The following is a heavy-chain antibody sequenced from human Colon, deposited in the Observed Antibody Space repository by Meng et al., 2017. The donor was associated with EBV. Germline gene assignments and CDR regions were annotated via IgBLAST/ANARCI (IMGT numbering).Heavy chain of an antibody. D-gene: IGHD2-21*02. V-gene: IGHV4-30-2*01. Sequence: RPLQEPDPGLLQPSPSLSLTCAVSGDSNSSGDYSWSWIRQPPGQGLEWIGYIYHGGTTYNTSLKSRVTISVDNSKNQFSLRLTSVTAADTAVYYCARGPYCGGDCYWFDPWGQGTLVTVSS. J-gene: IGHJ5*02. CDR2: IYHGGTT. CDR1: GDSNSSGDYS. CDR3: ARGPYCGGDCYWFDP.